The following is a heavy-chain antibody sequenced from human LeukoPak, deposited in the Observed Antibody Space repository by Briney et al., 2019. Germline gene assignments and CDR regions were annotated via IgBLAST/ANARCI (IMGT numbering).Heavy chain of an antibody. Sequence: GGSLRLSCAASGFTFSSYAMHWVRQAPGKGLEWVAVISYDGSNKYYPDSVKGRFTISRDNAKNTLYLQMNSLRAEDTAVYYCARVVRGVIHFDYWGQGTLVTVSS. J-gene: IGHJ4*02. CDR2: ISYDGSNK. CDR1: GFTFSSYA. CDR3: ARVVRGVIHFDY. D-gene: IGHD3-10*01. V-gene: IGHV3-30*04.